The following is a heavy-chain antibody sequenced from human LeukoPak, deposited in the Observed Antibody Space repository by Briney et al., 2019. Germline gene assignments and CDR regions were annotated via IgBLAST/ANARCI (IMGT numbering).Heavy chain of an antibody. CDR1: GYSISSGYY. CDR2: IYHSGST. V-gene: IGHV4-38-2*01. Sequence: KPSETLSLTCAVSGYSISSGYYWGWIRQPPGKGLEWIGSIYHSGSTYYNPSLKSRVTISVDTSKNQFSLKLSSVTAADTAVYYCARTCCEATSTSFDYWGQGTLVTVSS. J-gene: IGHJ4*02. D-gene: IGHD2-2*01. CDR3: ARTCCEATSTSFDY.